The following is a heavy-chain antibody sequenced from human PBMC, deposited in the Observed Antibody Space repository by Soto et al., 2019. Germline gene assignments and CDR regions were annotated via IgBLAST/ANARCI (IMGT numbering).Heavy chain of an antibody. CDR1: GGSISSYY. CDR3: ARRYGYRFDY. J-gene: IGHJ4*02. Sequence: SETLFLTCTVSGGSISSYYWSWIRQPPGKGLEWIGYIYYSGSTNYNPSLKSRVTISVDTSKNQFSLKLSSVTAADTAVYYCARRYGYRFDYWGQGTLVTVSS. D-gene: IGHD1-1*01. CDR2: IYYSGST. V-gene: IGHV4-59*08.